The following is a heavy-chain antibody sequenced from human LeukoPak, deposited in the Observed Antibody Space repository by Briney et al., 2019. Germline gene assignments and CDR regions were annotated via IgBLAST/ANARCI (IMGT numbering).Heavy chain of an antibody. Sequence: SETLSLTCTVSGGSISGYYWSWIRQPPGKGLEWIGYNGNTDYNPSLKSRVTISVDTSKNQFSLKVNSVTAADTAVYYCARTQPFGYSYGPYFDYWGPGTLVTVSS. V-gene: IGHV4-4*09. D-gene: IGHD5-18*01. J-gene: IGHJ4*02. CDR2: NGNT. CDR3: ARTQPFGYSYGPYFDY. CDR1: GGSISGYY.